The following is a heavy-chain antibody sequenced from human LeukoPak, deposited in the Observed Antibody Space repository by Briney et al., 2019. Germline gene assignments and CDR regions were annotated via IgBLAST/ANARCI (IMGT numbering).Heavy chain of an antibody. J-gene: IGHJ6*02. CDR1: GGFIINGKW. CDR3: ARGRRQGYSGYDSWGGQRRYGMDV. CDR2: INHSGST. Sequence: PSETLSLTCGVSGGFIINGKWWSWVRQPPGKGLEWIGEINHSGSTDYNPSLKSRVTISVDTSKNQFSLKLSSVTAADTAVYYCARGRRQGYSGYDSWGGQRRYGMDVWGQGTTVTVSS. D-gene: IGHD5-12*01. V-gene: IGHV4-4*02.